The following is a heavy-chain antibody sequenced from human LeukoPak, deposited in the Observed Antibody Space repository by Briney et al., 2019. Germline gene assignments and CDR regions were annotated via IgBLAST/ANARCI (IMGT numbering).Heavy chain of an antibody. D-gene: IGHD2-2*01. Sequence: ASVKVSCKVSGGTFSTYAITWVRRAPGQELEWVSRIIPIADITHYAQKFQGRVTVTADKSTNTAYMELSRLRSEDTAVYYCARDLPFAYQAFDIWGQGTTVAVSS. CDR3: ARDLPFAYQAFDI. CDR1: GGTFSTYA. CDR2: IIPIADIT. V-gene: IGHV1-69*04. J-gene: IGHJ3*02.